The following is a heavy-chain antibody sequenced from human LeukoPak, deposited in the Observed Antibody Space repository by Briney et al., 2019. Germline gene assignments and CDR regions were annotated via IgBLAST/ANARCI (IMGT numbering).Heavy chain of an antibody. V-gene: IGHV3-48*02. CDR3: ARSGNYDC. D-gene: IGHD1-1*01. CDR1: GFTFSSYS. CDR2: ISSTSSTI. J-gene: IGHJ4*02. Sequence: PGGSLRLSCAASGFTFSSYSMSWVRQAPGKGLEWVSYISSTSSTIYYADSVKGRFTISRDNAKNSLYLQTNSLRDEDTALYYCARSGNYDCWGQGTLVTVSS.